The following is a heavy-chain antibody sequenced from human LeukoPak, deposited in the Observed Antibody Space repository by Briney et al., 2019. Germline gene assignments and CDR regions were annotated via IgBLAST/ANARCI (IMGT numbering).Heavy chain of an antibody. Sequence: GGSLRLSCAASGFTFSSYSMNWFRQAPGKGLEWVSSISSSSSYIYYADSVKGRFTISRDNAKNSLYLQMNSLRAEDTAVYYCARDGYDFWSGYRRGVDYWGQGTLVTVSS. CDR1: GFTFSSYS. J-gene: IGHJ4*02. CDR3: ARDGYDFWSGYRRGVDY. D-gene: IGHD3-3*01. V-gene: IGHV3-21*01. CDR2: ISSSSSYI.